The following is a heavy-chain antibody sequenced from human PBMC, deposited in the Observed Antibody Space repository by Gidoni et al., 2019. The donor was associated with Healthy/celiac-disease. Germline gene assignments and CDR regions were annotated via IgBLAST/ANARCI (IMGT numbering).Heavy chain of an antibody. CDR3: AREGDLYDFWSGYYYYYYGMDV. Sequence: EVQLVESGGGLVQPGGSLRLSCAASGFTFSSYWMHWVRQAPGKGLVWVSRINSDGSSTSYADSVKGRFTISRDNAKNTLYLQMNSLRAEDTAVYYCAREGDLYDFWSGYYYYYYGMDVWGQGTTVTVSS. CDR1: GFTFSSYW. CDR2: INSDGSST. V-gene: IGHV3-74*01. J-gene: IGHJ6*02. D-gene: IGHD3-3*01.